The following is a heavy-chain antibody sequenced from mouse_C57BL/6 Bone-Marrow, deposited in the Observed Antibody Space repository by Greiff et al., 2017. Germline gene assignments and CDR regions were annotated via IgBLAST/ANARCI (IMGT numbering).Heavy chain of an antibody. Sequence: QVQLQQSGPGLVAPSQCLSITCTVSGFSLTSYGVHWVRQPPGKGLEWLVVIWRDGSTTYNSALISKLTICKANSKSQLFLKMNSLQTDDTAMYYCARHDGGYFDVWGTGTTVTVSS. J-gene: IGHJ1*03. CDR1: GFSLTSYG. CDR3: ARHDGGYFDV. CDR2: IWRDGST. V-gene: IGHV2-6-1*01.